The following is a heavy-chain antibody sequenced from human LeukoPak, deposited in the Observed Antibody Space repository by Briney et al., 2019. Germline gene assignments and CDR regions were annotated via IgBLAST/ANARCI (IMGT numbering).Heavy chain of an antibody. CDR2: INWNGGST. J-gene: IGHJ5*02. D-gene: IGHD3-10*01. Sequence: GGSLRLSCAASGFTFDDYGMSWVRQAPGKGLEWVSGINWNGGSTGYADSVKGRFTISRDNAKNSLYLQMNSLRAEDTAVYYCARAIRYGSESYYTPTNWFDPWGQGTLVTVSS. CDR3: ARAIRYGSESYYTPTNWFDP. CDR1: GFTFDDYG. V-gene: IGHV3-20*04.